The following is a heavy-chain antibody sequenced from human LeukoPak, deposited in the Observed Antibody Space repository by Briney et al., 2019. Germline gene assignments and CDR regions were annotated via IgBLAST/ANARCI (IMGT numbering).Heavy chain of an antibody. CDR2: ISSSSSTI. V-gene: IGHV3-48*04. D-gene: IGHD2-2*02. CDR3: ARPNDCSSTSCYTDYYYYMDV. J-gene: IGHJ6*03. CDR1: GFTFSSYS. Sequence: GGSLRLSCAASGFTFSSYSMNWARQAPGKGLEWVSYISSSSSTIYYADSVKGRFTISRDNAKNSLYLQMNSLRAEDTAVYYCARPNDCSSTSCYTDYYYYMDVWGKGTTVTVSS.